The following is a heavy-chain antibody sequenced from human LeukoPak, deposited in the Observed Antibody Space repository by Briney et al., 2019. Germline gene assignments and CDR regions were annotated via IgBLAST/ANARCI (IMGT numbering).Heavy chain of an antibody. CDR3: ARDNYYGSGNY. CDR1: GFTFSSYW. J-gene: IGHJ4*02. V-gene: IGHV3-7*01. Sequence: GGSLRLSRAASGFTFSSYWMSWVRQAPGKGLEWVANIKQDGSEKYYVDSVKGRFTISRDNAKNSLYLQMNSLRVEDTAVYYCARDNYYGSGNYWGQGTLVTVSS. CDR2: IKQDGSEK. D-gene: IGHD3-10*01.